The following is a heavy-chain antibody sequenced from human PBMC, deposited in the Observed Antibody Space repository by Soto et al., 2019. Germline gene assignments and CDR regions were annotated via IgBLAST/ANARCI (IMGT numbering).Heavy chain of an antibody. CDR1: GFTFSSYD. D-gene: IGHD2-15*01. CDR3: ARARGYCSGGSCYNWFDP. Sequence: EVQLVESGGGLVQPGGSLRLSCAASGFTFSSYDMHWVRQATGKGLEWVSAIGTAGDTYYPGSVKGRFTISRENAKNSLYLQMNSLRAGDTAVYYCARARGYCSGGSCYNWFDPWGQGTVVTVSS. CDR2: IGTAGDT. V-gene: IGHV3-13*01. J-gene: IGHJ5*02.